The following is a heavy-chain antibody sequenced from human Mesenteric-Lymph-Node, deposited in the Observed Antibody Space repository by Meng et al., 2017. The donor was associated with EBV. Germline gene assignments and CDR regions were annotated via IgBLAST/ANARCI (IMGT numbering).Heavy chain of an antibody. CDR3: AKGRRGYWFFDL. V-gene: IGHV3-23*04. CDR1: GFNFSTYG. Sequence: PLVGSWGCCVQPEGSRKLSCATSGFNFSTYGMAWVRQAPGKGLEWVSSINKNGRGSFYADSVQGRFTIFRDNSKNTLYLQMNSLTVEDTAVYFCAKGRRGYWFFDLWGRGTLVTVSS. CDR2: INKNGRGS. J-gene: IGHJ2*01.